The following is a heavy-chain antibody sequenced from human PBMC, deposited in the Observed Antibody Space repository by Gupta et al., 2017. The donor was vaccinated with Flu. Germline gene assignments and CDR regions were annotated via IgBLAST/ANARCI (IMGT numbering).Heavy chain of an antibody. CDR1: GGSISDTSYY. Sequence: QLQLQASGPGLVKPSETLSLICTVSGGSISDTSYYWGWIRQPPGKGLEWIGNVGYSGNTFDNPSLKSRVTISVDTSKNQFSLKLSSVTAADTAVYYCARRITYGKTFDYWGQGSLVTVSS. J-gene: IGHJ4*02. D-gene: IGHD2/OR15-2a*01. V-gene: IGHV4-39*01. CDR2: VGYSGNT. CDR3: ARRITYGKTFDY.